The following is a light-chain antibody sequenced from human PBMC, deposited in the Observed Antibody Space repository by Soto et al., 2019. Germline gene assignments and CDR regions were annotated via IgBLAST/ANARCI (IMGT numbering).Light chain of an antibody. J-gene: IGKJ1*01. CDR3: QQYDTYPAWT. CDR2: QAS. Sequence: DIQMTQSPSTLSASVGDRVTITCRASQSISRWLAWHQQKPGKAPKVLISQASRLESGGPSMFRGSGFRTEFTLPILSLQPDDFATYYCQQYDTYPAWTFGQGTKVEIK. CDR1: QSISRW. V-gene: IGKV1-5*03.